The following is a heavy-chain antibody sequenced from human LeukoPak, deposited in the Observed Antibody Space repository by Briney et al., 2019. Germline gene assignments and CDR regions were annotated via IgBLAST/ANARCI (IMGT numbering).Heavy chain of an antibody. CDR1: GFTFSSYW. D-gene: IGHD1-26*01. V-gene: IGHV3-74*01. Sequence: DGSLPLSCAASGFTFSSYWMHWVRQAPGKGLVWVSRINSDGSRINYADSVKGRFTIYRDNAKNTMFLQMNSLRAEDTAVYYCARALGSNSDYWGGDTVDTVSS. CDR3: ARALGSNSDY. CDR2: INSDGSRI. J-gene: IGHJ4*02.